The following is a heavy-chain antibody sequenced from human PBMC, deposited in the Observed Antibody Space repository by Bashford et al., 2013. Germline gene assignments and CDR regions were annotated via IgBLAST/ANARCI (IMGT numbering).Heavy chain of an antibody. CDR1: GGTFSSYA. V-gene: IGHV1-69*04. J-gene: IGHJ4*02. CDR2: IIPILGIA. Sequence: SVKVSCKASGGTFSSYAISWVRQAPGQGLEWMGRIIPILGIANYAQKFQGRVTITADKSTSTAYMELSSLRSEDTAVYYCATGDTMVRRYFDYWGQGTLVTVSS. CDR3: ATGDTMVRRYFDY. D-gene: IGHD3-10*01.